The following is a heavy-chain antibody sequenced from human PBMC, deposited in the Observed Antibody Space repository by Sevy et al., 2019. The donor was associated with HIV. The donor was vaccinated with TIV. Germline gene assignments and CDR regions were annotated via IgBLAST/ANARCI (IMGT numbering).Heavy chain of an antibody. CDR1: GGTFSSYA. CDR3: ARDLVARPRGRKTGYYYYGMDV. D-gene: IGHD6-6*01. J-gene: IGHJ6*02. Sequence: ASVKVSCKASGGTFSSYAISWVRQAPGQGLEWMGGIIPIFGTANYAQKFQGRVTITADESTSTAYMELSSLRSEDTAVYYCARDLVARPRGRKTGYYYYGMDVWGQGTTVTVSS. V-gene: IGHV1-69*13. CDR2: IIPIFGTA.